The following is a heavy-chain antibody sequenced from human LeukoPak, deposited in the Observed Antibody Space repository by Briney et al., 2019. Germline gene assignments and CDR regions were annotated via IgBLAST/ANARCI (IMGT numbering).Heavy chain of an antibody. J-gene: IGHJ4*02. CDR1: GFTFSGYW. V-gene: IGHV3-74*01. Sequence: GGSLRLSCAASGFTFSGYWMQWVRQTPGEGVVWVSRINNDGSDTNYADSVKGRFTISRDNAKNTLYLQMNSLRADDTAVYYCARDYYGIDYWGQGTLVTVSS. CDR3: ARDYYGIDY. D-gene: IGHD3-22*01. CDR2: INNDGSDT.